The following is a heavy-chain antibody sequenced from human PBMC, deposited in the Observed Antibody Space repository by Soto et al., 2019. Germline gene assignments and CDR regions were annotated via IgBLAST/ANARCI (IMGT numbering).Heavy chain of an antibody. CDR1: GGSVTNSSYY. V-gene: IGHV4-39*01. J-gene: IGHJ4*02. D-gene: IGHD4-17*01. CDR2: VYYRGRS. CDR3: VSQRTTVPTQAYFDY. Sequence: SETLSLTCTVSGGSVTNSSYYGGWIRQSPGKGLEWIGSVYYRGRSYSKSSAKSRVTISVDTSKNRFSLSLNSVTASDTAVYFCVSQRTTVPTQAYFDYCGPGALCTVSS.